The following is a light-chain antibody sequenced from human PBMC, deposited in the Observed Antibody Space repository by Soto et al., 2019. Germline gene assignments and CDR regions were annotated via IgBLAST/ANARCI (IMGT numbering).Light chain of an antibody. V-gene: IGKV3-20*01. J-gene: IGKJ1*01. CDR2: GAS. CDR3: QQYGSSPQT. CDR1: QSVSSSY. Sequence: EDVLTQCPGTLSLSPGERATLSCRASQSVSSSYLAWYQQKPGQAPRLLIYGASSRATGIPDRFSGSGSGTDFTLTISRLEPEAFAVYYCQQYGSSPQTFGQGTKVDIK.